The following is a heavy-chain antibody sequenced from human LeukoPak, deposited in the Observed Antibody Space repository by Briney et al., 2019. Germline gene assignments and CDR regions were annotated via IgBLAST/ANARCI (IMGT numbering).Heavy chain of an antibody. D-gene: IGHD5-12*01. Sequence: GGSLRLSCAASGFTVSSNYMSWVRQAPGNGLEWVSVIYSGGSTYYADSVKGRFTISRHNSKNTLYLQMNSLRAEDTAVYYCARERRGYSGYDLYGMDVWGQGTTVTVSS. V-gene: IGHV3-53*04. CDR2: IYSGGST. J-gene: IGHJ6*02. CDR3: ARERRGYSGYDLYGMDV. CDR1: GFTVSSNY.